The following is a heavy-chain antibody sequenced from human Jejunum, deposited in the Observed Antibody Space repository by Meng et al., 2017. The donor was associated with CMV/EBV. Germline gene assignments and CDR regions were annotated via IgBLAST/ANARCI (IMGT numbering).Heavy chain of an antibody. CDR1: TFLYAW. CDR3: AADDYGSGSYLFDY. D-gene: IGHD3-10*01. V-gene: IGHV3-15*01. Sequence: TFLYAWKKWVRQAPGKGLEWVGRIKSKSDGGTTDYAAPVKGRFTFSRDDSKNTLYLQMNSLKTEDTAVYYCAADDYGSGSYLFDYWGQGTLVTVSS. CDR2: IKSKSDGGTT. J-gene: IGHJ4*02.